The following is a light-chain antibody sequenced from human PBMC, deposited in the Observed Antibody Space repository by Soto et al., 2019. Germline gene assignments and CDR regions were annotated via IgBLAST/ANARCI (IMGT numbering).Light chain of an antibody. Sequence: EVVLTQSPATLSLSPGEGATLSCRASQSISSSYLSWYQQKPGQAPRLLIYGASTRATGIPARFSGSGRGSGTDFTRTISSLQPEDLAVYYCLQDYNLPITFGQGTRLEIK. J-gene: IGKJ5*01. CDR1: QSISSSY. V-gene: IGKV3D-7*01. CDR3: LQDYNLPIT. CDR2: GAS.